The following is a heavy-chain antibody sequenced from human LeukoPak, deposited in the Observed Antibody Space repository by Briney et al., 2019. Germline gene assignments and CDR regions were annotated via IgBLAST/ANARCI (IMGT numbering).Heavy chain of an antibody. CDR3: ARDPCGGDCYNVFDY. D-gene: IGHD2-21*02. V-gene: IGHV4-39*07. Sequence: PSETLSLTCTVSGGSISSSTYYWGWIRQPPGKGLEWIGSIYYSGSTYYNPSLKSRVTISVDTSKNQFSLKLSSVTAADTAVYYCARDPCGGDCYNVFDYWGQGTLVTVSS. J-gene: IGHJ4*02. CDR2: IYYSGST. CDR1: GGSISSSTYY.